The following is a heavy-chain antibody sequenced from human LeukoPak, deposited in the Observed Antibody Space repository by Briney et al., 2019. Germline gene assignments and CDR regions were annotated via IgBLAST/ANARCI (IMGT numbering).Heavy chain of an antibody. Sequence: SETLSLTCGVSGGSISNTNWWTWFRQPPGKGLEWIGEVNLQGSTSYNPSLKSRVAISVDKSENHISLKLTSVTAADTAVYYCAREGGPYRPLDYSGQGTLVTVAS. CDR2: VNLQGST. J-gene: IGHJ4*02. CDR3: AREGGPYRPLDY. CDR1: GGSISNTNW. V-gene: IGHV4-4*02.